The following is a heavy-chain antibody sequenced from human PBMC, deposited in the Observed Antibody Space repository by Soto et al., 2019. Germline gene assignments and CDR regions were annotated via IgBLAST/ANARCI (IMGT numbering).Heavy chain of an antibody. D-gene: IGHD4-17*01. Sequence: QILLQESGPGLVKPSETLSLICAVSGASVNSPPYSWPWVRQPPGKGLEWIGYVHNSGSTKYDPSFQSRVSISLDTSKNHLSLRLTSVTAADAAVDYCLAADDGGIVDYLGQGTLVSVSS. CDR2: VHNSGST. CDR1: GASVNSPPYS. CDR3: LAADDGGIVDY. J-gene: IGHJ4*02. V-gene: IGHV4-61*03.